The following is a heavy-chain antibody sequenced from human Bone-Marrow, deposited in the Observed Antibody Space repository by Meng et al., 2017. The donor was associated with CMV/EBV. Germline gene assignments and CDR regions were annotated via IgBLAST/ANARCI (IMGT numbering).Heavy chain of an antibody. D-gene: IGHD5-12*01. Sequence: GGSLRLSCAASGFTFSSYGMHWVRQAPGKGLEWVAVIWYDGSNKYYADSVKGRFTISRDNSNNTLYLQMNSLRAEDTAVYYCAKDYRSGYDSTLDYWGQGTLVTVSS. CDR1: GFTFSSYG. J-gene: IGHJ4*02. CDR3: AKDYRSGYDSTLDY. V-gene: IGHV3-33*06. CDR2: IWYDGSNK.